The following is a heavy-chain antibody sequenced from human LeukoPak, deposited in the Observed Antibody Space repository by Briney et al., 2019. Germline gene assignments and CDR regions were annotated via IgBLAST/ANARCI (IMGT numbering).Heavy chain of an antibody. CDR1: GGSMSPYH. D-gene: IGHD6-19*01. CDR3: ARAVSGRFDY. CDR2: IYYSGST. V-gene: IGHV4-59*08. J-gene: IGHJ4*02. Sequence: PSETLSLTCTVSGGSMSPYHWGWLRQPPGKGREWAGYIYYSGSTNHNPSLKSRVTISVDTSKNQFSLKLSSVTAADTAIYYCARAVSGRFDYWGQGTLVTVSS.